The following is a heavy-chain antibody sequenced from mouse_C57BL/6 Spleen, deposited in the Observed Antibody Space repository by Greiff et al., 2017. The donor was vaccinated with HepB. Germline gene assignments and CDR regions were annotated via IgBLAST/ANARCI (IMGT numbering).Heavy chain of an antibody. CDR1: GYTFTSYW. J-gene: IGHJ3*01. CDR3: ASYDYEGRWFAY. V-gene: IGHV1-55*01. CDR2: IYPGSGST. D-gene: IGHD2-4*01. Sequence: QVQLQQSGAELVKPGASVKMSCKASGYTFTSYWITWVKQRPGQGLEWIGDIYPGSGSTNYNEKFKSKATLTVDTSSSTAYMQLSSLTSEDSAVYYCASYDYEGRWFAYWGQGTLVTVSA.